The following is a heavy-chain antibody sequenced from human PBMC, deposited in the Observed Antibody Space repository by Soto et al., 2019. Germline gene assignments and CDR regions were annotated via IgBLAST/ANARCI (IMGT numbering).Heavy chain of an antibody. CDR2: INAGNGNT. CDR3: ARDFGGSFGVVIPSRYYYGMDV. J-gene: IGHJ6*02. V-gene: IGHV1-3*01. D-gene: IGHD3-3*01. CDR1: GYTFTSYA. Sequence: QVPLVQSGAEVKKPGASVKVSCKASGYTFTSYAMHWVRQAPGQRLEWMGWINAGNGNTKYSQKFQGRVTITRDTAASTAYMELSNLRSEDTAVYYCARDFGGSFGVVIPSRYYYGMDVWGQGTTVTVSS.